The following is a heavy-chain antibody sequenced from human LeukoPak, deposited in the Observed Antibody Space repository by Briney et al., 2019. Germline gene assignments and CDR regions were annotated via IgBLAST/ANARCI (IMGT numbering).Heavy chain of an antibody. CDR1: GFTVSTNY. J-gene: IGHJ4*02. CDR2: IYSGGST. D-gene: IGHD3-22*01. V-gene: IGHV3-66*01. Sequence: GGSLRLSCAASGFTVSTNYMSWVRQAPGKGLEWVSVIYSGGSTYYVDSVKGRFTISRDNSKNTLYLQMNSLRAEDTAVYYCARGGGIVVVEGDYFDYWGQGTLVTVSS. CDR3: ARGGGIVVVEGDYFDY.